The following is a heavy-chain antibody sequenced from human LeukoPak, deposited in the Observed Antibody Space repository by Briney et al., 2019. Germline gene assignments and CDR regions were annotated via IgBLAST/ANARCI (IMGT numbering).Heavy chain of an antibody. CDR3: AKDRNSGSYFDY. V-gene: IGHV3-7*01. CDR1: GFTFSSYW. CDR2: IKQDGSEQ. J-gene: IGHJ4*02. Sequence: GGSLRLSCAASGFTFSSYWLSWVRQAPGKGLEWVANIKQDGSEQYYADSVKGRFTISRDNAKNTLYLQMNSLRAEDTAVYYCAKDRNSGSYFDYWGQGTLVTVSS. D-gene: IGHD1-26*01.